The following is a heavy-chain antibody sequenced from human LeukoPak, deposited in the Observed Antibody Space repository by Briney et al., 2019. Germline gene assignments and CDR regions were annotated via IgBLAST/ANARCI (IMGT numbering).Heavy chain of an antibody. Sequence: PSETLSLTCTVSGGSISSYYWSWIRQPPGKGLEWIGYIYYSGSTNYNPSLKSRVTISVDTSKNQFSLKLSSVTAADTAVYYCARLGSSWPRYYGMDVWGQGTTVTVSS. V-gene: IGHV4-59*12. CDR3: ARLGSSWPRYYGMDV. CDR2: IYYSGST. D-gene: IGHD6-13*01. CDR1: GGSISSYY. J-gene: IGHJ6*02.